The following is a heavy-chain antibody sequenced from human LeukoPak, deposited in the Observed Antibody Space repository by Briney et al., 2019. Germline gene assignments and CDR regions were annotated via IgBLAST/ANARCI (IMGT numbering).Heavy chain of an antibody. CDR3: ARGGGIYCSSTSCDFTNWFDP. J-gene: IGHJ5*02. Sequence: ASVKVSCKASGYTFTSYDINWVRQATGQGLEWMGWMNPNCGNTGYAQKFQGRVTMTRNTSISTAYMELSSLRSEDTAVYYCARGGGIYCSSTSCDFTNWFDPWGQGTLVTVSS. CDR1: GYTFTSYD. V-gene: IGHV1-8*01. D-gene: IGHD2-2*01. CDR2: MNPNCGNT.